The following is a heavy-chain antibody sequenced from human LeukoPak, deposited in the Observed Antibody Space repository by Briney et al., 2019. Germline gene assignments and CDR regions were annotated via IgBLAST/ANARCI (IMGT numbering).Heavy chain of an antibody. CDR2: IIPIFGTA. Sequence: ASVKVACKASGGTFSSYAISWVRQAPGQGLEWMGGIIPIFGTANYAQKFQGRVTITTDESTSTAYMELRSLRSEDKAVYYCARRLSSSPGFDPWGQGNLVTVSS. CDR3: ARRLSSSPGFDP. D-gene: IGHD6-6*01. CDR1: GGTFSSYA. J-gene: IGHJ5*02. V-gene: IGHV1-69*05.